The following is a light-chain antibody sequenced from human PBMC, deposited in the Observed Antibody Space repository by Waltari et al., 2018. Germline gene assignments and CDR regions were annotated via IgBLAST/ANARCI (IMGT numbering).Light chain of an antibody. Sequence: QSALTQPRSVSGSPGQSVTISCTGTSSEVGNYNYVSWYQQHPGKAPKVIIYDVYKRPSGVPDRFSGSKSGNTASLTISGLQAEDGADYYCCSYADTSTYVFGTGTQVLVL. V-gene: IGLV2-11*01. CDR2: DVY. CDR1: SSEVGNYNY. CDR3: CSYADTSTYV. J-gene: IGLJ1*01.